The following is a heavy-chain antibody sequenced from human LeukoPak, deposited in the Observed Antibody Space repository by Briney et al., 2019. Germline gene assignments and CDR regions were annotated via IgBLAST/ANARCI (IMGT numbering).Heavy chain of an antibody. V-gene: IGHV5-51*01. CDR3: ARLTSYYDSSGSLFDP. J-gene: IGHJ5*02. CDR2: IYPGDSDT. CDR1: GYSFTSYW. D-gene: IGHD3-22*01. Sequence: GESLKISCKGSGYSFTSYWIGWVRQMPGKGLEWMGIIYPGDSDTRYSPSFQGQVTISADKSISTAYLQWGSLKASDTAMYYCARLTSYYDSSGSLFDPWGQGTLVTVSS.